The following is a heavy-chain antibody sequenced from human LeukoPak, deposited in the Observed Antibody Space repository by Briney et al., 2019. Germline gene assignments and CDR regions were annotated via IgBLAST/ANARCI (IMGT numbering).Heavy chain of an antibody. D-gene: IGHD4-23*01. CDR2: ISGGGGNT. J-gene: IGHJ5*02. CDR3: AKDYGGKRVYNWFDP. CDR1: GFTFSSYG. V-gene: IGHV3-23*01. Sequence: GGSLRLSCAAAGFTFSSYGLSWVRQAPGKGLEWVSAISGGGGNTYYADSVKGRFTISRDNSKNTLYLQMNSLRADDTAVYYCAKDYGGKRVYNWFDPWGQGTLVTVSS.